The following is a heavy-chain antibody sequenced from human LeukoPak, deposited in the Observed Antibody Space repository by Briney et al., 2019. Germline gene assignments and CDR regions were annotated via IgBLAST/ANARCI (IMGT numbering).Heavy chain of an antibody. CDR3: ATEPGIAAAGIFHLFDY. J-gene: IGHJ4*02. CDR2: ISSSSSYI. D-gene: IGHD6-13*01. V-gene: IGHV3-21*01. Sequence: PGGSLRLSCAASGFTFSSYWMSWVRQAPGKGLEWVSSISSSSSYIYYADSVKGRFTISRDNAKNSLYLQMNSLRAEDTAVYYCATEPGIAAAGIFHLFDYWGQGTLVTVSS. CDR1: GFTFSSYW.